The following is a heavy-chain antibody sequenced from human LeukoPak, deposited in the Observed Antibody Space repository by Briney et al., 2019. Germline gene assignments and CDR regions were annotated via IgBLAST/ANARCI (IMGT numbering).Heavy chain of an antibody. D-gene: IGHD3-22*01. CDR2: ISGSGGST. J-gene: IGHJ4*02. V-gene: IGHV3-23*01. CDR1: GFTFSSFA. Sequence: GGSLRLSCAASGFTFSSFATSWVRQAPGKGLEWVSTISGSGGSTSYADSVKGRFTISRDNSKNTLYLQMNSLRAEDTALYYCAKNSRSSGYYLDYWGQGTLVTVSS. CDR3: AKNSRSSGYYLDY.